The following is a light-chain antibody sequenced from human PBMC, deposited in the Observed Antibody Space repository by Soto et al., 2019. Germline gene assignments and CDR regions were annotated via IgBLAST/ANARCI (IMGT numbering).Light chain of an antibody. J-gene: IGLJ2*01. CDR2: SNN. V-gene: IGLV1-44*01. CDR3: ATWDDSLRGVV. CDR1: RSNIGVNT. Sequence: QSVLTQPPSASGTPGQRVAISCSGSRSNIGVNTVNWYQHVPGTAPKLLIYSNNERPSGVPDRFSGSKSGTSASLATSGLQSEDEAHYYCATWDDSLRGVVFGGGTKLTVL.